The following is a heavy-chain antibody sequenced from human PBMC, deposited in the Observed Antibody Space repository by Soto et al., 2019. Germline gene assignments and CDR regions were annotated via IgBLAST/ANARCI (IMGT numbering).Heavy chain of an antibody. CDR3: ARTHTSTFDY. Sequence: QVQLVESGGGVVQPGRSLRLSCAASGFTFSSYAMHWVRQAPGKGLEWVAVISYDGSNKYYADSVKGRFTISRDNSKSTLYLQMNSLRAEDTAVYYCARTHTSTFDYWGQGTLVTVSS. CDR1: GFTFSSYA. CDR2: ISYDGSNK. J-gene: IGHJ4*02. V-gene: IGHV3-30-3*01.